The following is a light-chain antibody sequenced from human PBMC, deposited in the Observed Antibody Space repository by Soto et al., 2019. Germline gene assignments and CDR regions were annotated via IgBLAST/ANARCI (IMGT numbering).Light chain of an antibody. J-gene: IGKJ3*01. Sequence: DIQMTQSPSSVSESVGDRVTISCRASQDINRWLAWHQQKPGAAPNLLIFSASSLQSGVPSKFSGSGSGTDFTLTITNLQPEDVATYYCQQAHSFPLTFGPGTKVDLK. CDR2: SAS. V-gene: IGKV1-12*01. CDR1: QDINRW. CDR3: QQAHSFPLT.